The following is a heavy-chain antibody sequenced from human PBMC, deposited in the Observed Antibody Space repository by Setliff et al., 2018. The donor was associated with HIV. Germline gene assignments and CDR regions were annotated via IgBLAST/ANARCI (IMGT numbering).Heavy chain of an antibody. D-gene: IGHD6-19*01. CDR2: IYTSGNTNYNPST. V-gene: IGHV4-61*02. J-gene: IGHJ3*02. CDR3: TRQSPVAGSGAFDI. Sequence: SETLSLTCTVSGDSISSGGYYWSWIRQPAGQGLEWIGRIYTSGNTNYNPSTNYNPSLKSRITISLETSRNQFSLRGTSVTATYTAVYYCTRQSPVAGSGAFDIWGQGTMVTVSS. CDR1: GDSISSGGYY.